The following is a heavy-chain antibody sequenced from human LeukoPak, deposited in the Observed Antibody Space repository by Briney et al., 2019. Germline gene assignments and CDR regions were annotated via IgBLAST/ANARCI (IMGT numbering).Heavy chain of an antibody. CDR1: GGSISSYY. CDR2: IYYSGST. D-gene: IGHD6-6*01. CDR3: ARASRQLVPFDY. J-gene: IGHJ4*02. Sequence: SETLSLTCTVSGGSISSYYWSWIRQHPGKGLEWIGYIYYSGSTYYNPSLKSRVTISVDTSKNQFSLKLSSVTAADTAVYYCARASRQLVPFDYWGQGTLVTVSS. V-gene: IGHV4-59*06.